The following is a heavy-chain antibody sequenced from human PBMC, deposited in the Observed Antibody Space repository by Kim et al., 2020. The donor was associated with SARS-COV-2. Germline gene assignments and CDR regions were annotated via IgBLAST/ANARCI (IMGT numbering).Heavy chain of an antibody. V-gene: IGHV1-18*01. CDR2: T. CDR3: ARGAYGDVSFDY. Sequence: TKYAQKVQGRVTMTTDTSTNTDYMELWSLRSDDTAMYYCARGAYGDVSFDYWGQGTLVTVSS. D-gene: IGHD4-17*01. J-gene: IGHJ4*02.